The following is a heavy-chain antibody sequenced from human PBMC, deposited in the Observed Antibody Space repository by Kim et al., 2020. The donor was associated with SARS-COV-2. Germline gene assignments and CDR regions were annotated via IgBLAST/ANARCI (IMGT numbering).Heavy chain of an antibody. CDR1: GYTFTSYA. Sequence: ASVKVSCKASGYTFTSYAMHWVRQAPGQRLEWMGWINAGNGNTEYSQKFQGRVTITRDTSASTAYMELSSLRSEDTAVYYCARGFFASYYYGSGSYYNVNAEPFDYWGQGTLVTVSS. J-gene: IGHJ4*02. V-gene: IGHV1-3*01. CDR2: INAGNGNT. D-gene: IGHD3-10*01. CDR3: ARGFFASYYYGSGSYYNVNAEPFDY.